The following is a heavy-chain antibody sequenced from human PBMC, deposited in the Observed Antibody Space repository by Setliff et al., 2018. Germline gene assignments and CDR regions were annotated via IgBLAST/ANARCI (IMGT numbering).Heavy chain of an antibody. V-gene: IGHV3-48*01. CDR1: GFTFSSYS. CDR2: ISSRSSTI. Sequence: PGGSLRLSCAASGFTFSSYSMNWVRQAPGEGLEWVSYISSRSSTIYYADSVKGRFTISRDNSKNTLYLQMNSLRAEVTAVYYCAPGGPTSGAFDIWGQGTMVTVSS. D-gene: IGHD3-10*01. J-gene: IGHJ3*02. CDR3: APGGPTSGAFDI.